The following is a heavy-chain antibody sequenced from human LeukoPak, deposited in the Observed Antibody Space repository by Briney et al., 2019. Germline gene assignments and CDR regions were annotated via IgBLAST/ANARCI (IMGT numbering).Heavy chain of an antibody. D-gene: IGHD2-15*01. CDR2: ISGSGGST. CDR1: GFTFSSYA. V-gene: IGHV3-23*01. Sequence: GGSLRLSCAASGFTFSSYAMSWVRQAPGKGLEWASAISGSGGSTYYADSVKGRFTISRDNSKNTLYLQMNSLRAEDTAVYYCAKMLRYCSGGSCYSLADYFDYWGQGTLVTVSS. CDR3: AKMLRYCSGGSCYSLADYFDY. J-gene: IGHJ4*02.